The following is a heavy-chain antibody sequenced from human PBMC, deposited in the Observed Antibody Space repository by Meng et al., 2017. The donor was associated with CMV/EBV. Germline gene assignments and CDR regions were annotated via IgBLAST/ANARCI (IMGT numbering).Heavy chain of an antibody. CDR3: TTGRASGYYYVDLLH. CDR2: IKQDGSEK. Sequence: GESLKISCAASGFTFSSYWMSWVRQAPGKGLEWVANIKQDGSEKYYVDSVKGRFTISRDNAKNSLYLQMNSLRAEDTAVYYCTTGRASGYYYVDLLHWGQGTLVTVSS. CDR1: GFTFSSYW. V-gene: IGHV3-7*01. J-gene: IGHJ4*02. D-gene: IGHD3-22*01.